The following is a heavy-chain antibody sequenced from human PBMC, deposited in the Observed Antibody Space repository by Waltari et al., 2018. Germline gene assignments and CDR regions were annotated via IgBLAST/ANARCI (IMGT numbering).Heavy chain of an antibody. J-gene: IGHJ4*02. CDR3: ARCPQVLMVYALDY. CDR1: GFTFSSYA. V-gene: IGHV3-23*01. CDR2: ISGSGGST. Sequence: EVQLLESGGGLVQPGGSLRLSCAASGFTFSSYAMSWVRQAPGKGLEWVSAISGSGGSTYYADSVKGRFTISRDKSKNTLYLQMNSLRAEDTAVYYCARCPQVLMVYALDYWGQGTLVTVSS. D-gene: IGHD2-8*01.